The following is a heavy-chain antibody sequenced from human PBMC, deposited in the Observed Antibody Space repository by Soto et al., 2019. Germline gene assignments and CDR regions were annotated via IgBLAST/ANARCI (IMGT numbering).Heavy chain of an antibody. D-gene: IGHD4-17*01. Sequence: QVQLQESGPGLVKPSQTLSLTCPVSGAPISSRGFYWTWIRQLPGKGLEWIGYISYSGSTNYSPSLKSRLNISIDTSDNHFSLKLTSVTAADTAVYHCARQSTVTGNYYFDSWGQGTLVTVAT. V-gene: IGHV4-31*03. CDR3: ARQSTVTGNYYFDS. CDR2: ISYSGST. J-gene: IGHJ4*02. CDR1: GAPISSRGFY.